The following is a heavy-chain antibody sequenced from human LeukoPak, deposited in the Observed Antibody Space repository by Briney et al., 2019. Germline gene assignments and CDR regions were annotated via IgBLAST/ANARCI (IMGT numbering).Heavy chain of an antibody. V-gene: IGHV3-33*01. Sequence: GGSLRLSCAASGFTFSSYGMHWVRQAPGKGLEWVAVIWYDGSNKYYADSVKGRFTIPRDNSKNTLYLQMNSLRAEDTAVYYCARATYYGSGSLSWFDPWGREPWSPSPQ. CDR2: IWYDGSNK. D-gene: IGHD3-10*01. J-gene: IGHJ5*02. CDR3: ARATYYGSGSLSWFDP. CDR1: GFTFSSYG.